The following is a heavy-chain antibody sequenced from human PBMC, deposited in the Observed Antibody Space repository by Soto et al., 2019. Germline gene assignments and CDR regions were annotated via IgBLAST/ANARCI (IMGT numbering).Heavy chain of an antibody. J-gene: IGHJ2*01. Sequence: QLQLQESGSGLVKPSQTLSLTCGVSGGSISSGGYSWSWIRQPPGKGLEWIGYIFPSGSTYYNPSIKSRVTLSIDGSKNQFSLKVSSVTAADTAVYYCAREGGSESPDWYFDLWGRGTLVTVSS. D-gene: IGHD1-26*01. CDR1: GGSISSGGYS. CDR3: AREGGSESPDWYFDL. V-gene: IGHV4-30-2*01. CDR2: IFPSGST.